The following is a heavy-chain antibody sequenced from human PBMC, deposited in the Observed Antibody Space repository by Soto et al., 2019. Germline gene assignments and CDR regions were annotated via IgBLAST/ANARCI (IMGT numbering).Heavy chain of an antibody. J-gene: IGHJ3*02. CDR1: GFTFSSYA. D-gene: IGHD6-19*01. Sequence: GGSLRLSCAASGFTFSSYAMSWVRQAPGKGLEWVSAISGSGGSTYYADSVKGRFTISRDNSKNTLYLQMNSLRAEDTAVYYCAKGFRVEYSSGWYRIDAFDIWGQGTMVTVSS. V-gene: IGHV3-23*01. CDR2: ISGSGGST. CDR3: AKGFRVEYSSGWYRIDAFDI.